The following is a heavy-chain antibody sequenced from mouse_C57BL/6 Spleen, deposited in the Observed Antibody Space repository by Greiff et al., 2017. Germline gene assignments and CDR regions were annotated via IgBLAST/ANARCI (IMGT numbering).Heavy chain of an antibody. V-gene: IGHV5-17*01. CDR1: GFTFSDYG. D-gene: IGHD1-2*01. CDR2: ISSGSSTI. J-gene: IGHJ4*01. CDR3: ARALITTGVHYYAMDY. Sequence: EVMLVESGGGLVKPGGSLKLSCAASGFTFSDYGMHWVRQAPAKGLEWVAYISSGSSTIYYADPVKGRFTLSRDNDKNTLVLQRTSLRSEDTAMYYCARALITTGVHYYAMDYWGQGTSVTVSS.